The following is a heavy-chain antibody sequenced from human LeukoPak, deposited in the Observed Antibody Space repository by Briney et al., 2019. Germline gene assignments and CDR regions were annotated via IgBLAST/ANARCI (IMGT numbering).Heavy chain of an antibody. CDR1: GFTFSSYW. CDR3: ARGTIAAAGYYYFDY. Sequence: GGSLRLSCAASGFTFSSYWMSWVRQAPGKGLEWVANIKQDGSEKYYVGSVKGRFTISRDNAKNSLYLQMNSLRAEDTAVYYCARGTIAAAGYYYFDYWGQGTQVTVSS. D-gene: IGHD6-13*01. CDR2: IKQDGSEK. J-gene: IGHJ4*02. V-gene: IGHV3-7*04.